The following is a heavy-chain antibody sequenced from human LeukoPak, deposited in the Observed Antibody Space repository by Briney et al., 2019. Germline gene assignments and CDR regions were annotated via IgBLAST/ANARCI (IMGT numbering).Heavy chain of an antibody. D-gene: IGHD1-1*01. J-gene: IGHJ4*02. CDR2: MSVSGGST. Sequence: GGSLRLSCAASGFTFTSYAMTWVRQAPGKGLEWVSGMSVSGGSTYYADSVKGRFTISRDNSKNTLYLQMNSLGADDTAVYYCAKVAPYGNFVFDRWGQGTLVTVSS. CDR3: AKVAPYGNFVFDR. CDR1: GFTFTSYA. V-gene: IGHV3-23*01.